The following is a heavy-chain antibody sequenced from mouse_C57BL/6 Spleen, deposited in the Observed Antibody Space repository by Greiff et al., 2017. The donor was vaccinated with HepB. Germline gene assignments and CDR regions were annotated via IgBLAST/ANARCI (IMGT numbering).Heavy chain of an antibody. CDR1: GFNIKDYY. CDR3: TGVVATGYFDY. J-gene: IGHJ2*01. D-gene: IGHD1-1*01. Sequence: VQLKQSGAELVRPGASVKLSCTASGFNIKDYYMHWVKQSPEQGLEWIGRIDPEDGDTEYAPKFQGKATMTADTSSNTAYLQLSSLTSEDTAVYYGTGVVATGYFDYWGQGTTLTVSS. CDR2: IDPEDGDT. V-gene: IGHV14-1*01.